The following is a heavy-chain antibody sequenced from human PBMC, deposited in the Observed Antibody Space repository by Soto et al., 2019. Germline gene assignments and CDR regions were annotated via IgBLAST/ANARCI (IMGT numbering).Heavy chain of an antibody. Sequence: GGSLRLSCAASGFTFSSYAMHWVRQAPGKGLEWVAVISYDGSNKYYADSVKGRFTISRDNSNTTLYLQMNGLRTDDKAVYYCARGPSSLTRFDHWGKGTLVTVPQ. CDR1: GFTFSSYA. J-gene: IGHJ4*02. CDR3: ARGPSSLTRFDH. CDR2: ISYDGSNK. V-gene: IGHV3-30-3*01. D-gene: IGHD2-2*01.